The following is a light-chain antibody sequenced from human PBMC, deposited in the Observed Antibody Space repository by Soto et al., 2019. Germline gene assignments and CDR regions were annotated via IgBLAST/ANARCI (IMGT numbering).Light chain of an antibody. V-gene: IGKV3-15*01. CDR3: QQYNNWPQT. CDR1: QSVSSN. Sequence: EIVMTQSPATLSVSPVERATLFCTASQSVSSNLAGYQQKPGQAPRLLIYGASTRATGIPARFSGSGSGTEFTLTISSLQSEDFAVYYCQQYNNWPQTSGQGTKVDI. CDR2: GAS. J-gene: IGKJ1*01.